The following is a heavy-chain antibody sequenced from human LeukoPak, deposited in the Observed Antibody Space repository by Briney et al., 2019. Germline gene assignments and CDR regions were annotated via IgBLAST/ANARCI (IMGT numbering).Heavy chain of an antibody. V-gene: IGHV1-8*03. CDR3: ANGGLLLWFGTPRGGWSDP. D-gene: IGHD3-10*01. J-gene: IGHJ5*02. Sequence: ASVKVSCKASGYTFTSYDINWVRQATGQGLEWMGWMNPNSGNTGHAQKFQGRVTITRNTSISTAYMELSSLRSEDTAVYYCANGGLLLWFGTPRGGWSDPWGQGTPGTVSS. CDR2: MNPNSGNT. CDR1: GYTFTSYD.